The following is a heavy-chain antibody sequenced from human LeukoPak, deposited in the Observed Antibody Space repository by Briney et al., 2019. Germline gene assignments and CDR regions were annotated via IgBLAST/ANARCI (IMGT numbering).Heavy chain of an antibody. J-gene: IGHJ6*03. CDR2: INHSGST. Sequence: SETLSLTFAVYGGPSSGYYWSWIRQAPGEGLELIGEINHSGSTNYNPSLKSRVTISVDTSKNQFSLKLSSVTAADTAVYYCARVRIASQVKKGLKPYYMDVWGKGTTVTVSS. V-gene: IGHV4-34*01. D-gene: IGHD6-6*01. CDR1: GGPSSGYY. CDR3: ARVRIASQVKKGLKPYYMDV.